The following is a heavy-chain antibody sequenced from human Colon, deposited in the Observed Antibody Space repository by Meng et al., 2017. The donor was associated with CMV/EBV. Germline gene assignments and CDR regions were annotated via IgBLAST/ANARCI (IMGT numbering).Heavy chain of an antibody. J-gene: IGHJ4*02. CDR3: ARRVGRSHDYSNYFDF. Sequence: SETLSLTCAVYGGSFSGYYWSWIRQPPGKGLEWIGEINHSGSTYYTPSLKSRVTISVDTSKNQFSLNLSTVSAADTAVYYCARRVGRSHDYSNYFDFWGQGTLVTVSS. D-gene: IGHD4-11*01. CDR1: GGSFSGYY. V-gene: IGHV4-34*01. CDR2: INHSGST.